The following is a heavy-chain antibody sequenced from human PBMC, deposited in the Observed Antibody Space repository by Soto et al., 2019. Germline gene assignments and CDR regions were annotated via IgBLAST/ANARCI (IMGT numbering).Heavy chain of an antibody. CDR1: GGSISSYY. J-gene: IGHJ6*02. CDR3: ATGSLTTVTTRSGMDV. V-gene: IGHV4-4*07. CDR2: IYTSGST. D-gene: IGHD4-4*01. Sequence: QVQLQESGPGLVKPSETLSLTCTVSGGSISSYYWSWIRQPAGKGLERIGRIYTSGSTNYNPSLKSRVTMSVDTYKNQFSLKLSSVTAADTAVYYCATGSLTTVTTRSGMDVWGQGTTVTVSS.